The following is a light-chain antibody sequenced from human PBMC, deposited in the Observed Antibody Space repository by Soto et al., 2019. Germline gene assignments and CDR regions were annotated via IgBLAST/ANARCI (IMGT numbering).Light chain of an antibody. CDR2: DAS. V-gene: IGKV3-11*01. CDR3: QQRSNWPLGT. Sequence: EIVLTQSPATLSLSPGERATLSCRASQSVSSYLAWYQQKPGQAPRLLIYDASNRATGIPARFSGSGSGTDFTLTIISLEPEDFAVYYCQQRSNWPLGTFGQGTKVEIK. J-gene: IGKJ1*01. CDR1: QSVSSY.